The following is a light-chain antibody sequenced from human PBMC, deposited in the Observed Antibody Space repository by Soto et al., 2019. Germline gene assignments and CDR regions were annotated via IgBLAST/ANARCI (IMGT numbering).Light chain of an antibody. Sequence: QAVVTQPPSVSGAPGQRVIISCTGSISNIGAGYDVHWYQQLPGTAPKFVIYGNTNRPSGVPDRFSGSKSGNTASLTISGLQAEDEADYYCCSYAGSYTLVFGGGTKLTVL. V-gene: IGLV1-40*01. J-gene: IGLJ3*02. CDR1: ISNIGAGYD. CDR3: CSYAGSYTLV. CDR2: GNT.